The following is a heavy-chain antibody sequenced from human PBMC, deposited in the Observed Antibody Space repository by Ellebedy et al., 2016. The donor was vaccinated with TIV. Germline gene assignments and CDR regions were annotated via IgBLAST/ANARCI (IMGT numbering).Heavy chain of an antibody. CDR1: GSSFTSYW. CDR2: VDPTDSYT. Sequence: GESLKISCKGSGSSFTSYWISWVRQMPGKGLEWMGRVDPTDSYTNYNPSFHGHGTISVDKSISTVYLQWSSLKASDTAMYYCARYYYDSSGQHAFDIWGQGTLVTVSS. D-gene: IGHD3-22*01. J-gene: IGHJ3*02. V-gene: IGHV5-10-1*01. CDR3: ARYYYDSSGQHAFDI.